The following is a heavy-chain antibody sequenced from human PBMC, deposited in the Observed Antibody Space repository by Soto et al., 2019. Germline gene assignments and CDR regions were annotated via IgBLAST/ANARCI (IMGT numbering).Heavy chain of an antibody. CDR1: GFTFSSYS. Sequence: EVQLVESGGGLVRPGGSLRLSCAASGFTFSSYSMNWVRQAPGKGLEWVSYISSSSGTTYHADSVKGRFTISRDNAKNSLYMKMNSLRAEDTAVYYCARSSSGWAYYFDYWGQGTLVTVSS. V-gene: IGHV3-48*01. J-gene: IGHJ4*02. CDR3: ARSSSGWAYYFDY. D-gene: IGHD6-19*01. CDR2: ISSSSGTT.